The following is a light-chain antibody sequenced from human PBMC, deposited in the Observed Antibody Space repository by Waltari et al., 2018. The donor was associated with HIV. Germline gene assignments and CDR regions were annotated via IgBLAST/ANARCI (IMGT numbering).Light chain of an antibody. CDR3: AAWDDSLSGLYV. J-gene: IGLJ1*01. CDR1: SSNIARDY. CDR2: RDN. V-gene: IGLV1-47*01. Sequence: QSVLTQHPSASGTPGQRVTISCSGSSSNIARDYVCLYQQLPGTAPKLLIYRDNGGPAGVPGRFSGSKSGTSASLAISGLRSEDEADYYCAAWDDSLSGLYVFGTGTKVTVL.